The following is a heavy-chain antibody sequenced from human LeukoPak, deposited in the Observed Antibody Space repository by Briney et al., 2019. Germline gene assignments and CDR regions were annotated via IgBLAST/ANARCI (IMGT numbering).Heavy chain of an antibody. CDR2: ISSSSSYI. V-gene: IGHV3-21*01. CDR3: AKGRGITIFGVVIILDY. J-gene: IGHJ4*02. CDR1: GFTVSSNY. D-gene: IGHD3-3*01. Sequence: GGSLRLSCAASGFTVSSNYMNWVRQAPGKGLEWVSSISSSSSYIYYADSVKGRFTISRDNARNSLYLQMNSLRAEDTAVYYCAKGRGITIFGVVIILDYWGQGTLVTVSS.